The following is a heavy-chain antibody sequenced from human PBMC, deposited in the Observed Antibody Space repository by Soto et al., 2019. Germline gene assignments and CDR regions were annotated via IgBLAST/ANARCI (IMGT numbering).Heavy chain of an antibody. D-gene: IGHD5-18*01. CDR1: GGSISSGGYY. V-gene: IGHV4-31*03. Sequence: PSETLSLTCTVSGGSISSGGYYWSWIRQHPGKGLEWIGYIYYSGSTYYNPSLKSRVTISVDTSKNQFSLKLSSVPAADTAVYYCATNTAMVTSYYYGMEVWGQGTTVTVSS. CDR2: IYYSGST. CDR3: ATNTAMVTSYYYGMEV. J-gene: IGHJ6*02.